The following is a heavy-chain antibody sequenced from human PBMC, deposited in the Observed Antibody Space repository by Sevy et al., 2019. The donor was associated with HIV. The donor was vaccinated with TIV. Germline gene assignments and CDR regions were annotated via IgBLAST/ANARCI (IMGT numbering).Heavy chain of an antibody. V-gene: IGHV3-23*01. CDR1: GFTFSSYA. D-gene: IGHD2-2*01. CDR2: ISGSGEST. Sequence: GGSLRLSCAASGFTFSSYAMSWARQAPGKGLEWVSAISGSGESTYYADSVKGRFTISRDNSKNTLYLQMNSLRAEDTAVYYCAKGGPTAAHYFYYGMDVWGQGTTVTVSS. CDR3: AKGGPTAAHYFYYGMDV. J-gene: IGHJ6*02.